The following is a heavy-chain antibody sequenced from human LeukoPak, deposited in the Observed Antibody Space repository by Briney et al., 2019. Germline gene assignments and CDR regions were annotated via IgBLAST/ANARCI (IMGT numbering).Heavy chain of an antibody. CDR1: GYTFNSFG. CDR3: AREGVGATPWYFDY. V-gene: IGHV1-18*03. J-gene: IGHJ4*02. Sequence: ASVKVSCKASGYTFNSFGVSWVRQAPGQGLEWMGGISGYNGYTKYAQKFQGRVTMTTDTSTSTAYMELRSLRSDDMAVYYCAREGVGATPWYFDYWGQGTLVTVSS. D-gene: IGHD1-26*01. CDR2: ISGYNGYT.